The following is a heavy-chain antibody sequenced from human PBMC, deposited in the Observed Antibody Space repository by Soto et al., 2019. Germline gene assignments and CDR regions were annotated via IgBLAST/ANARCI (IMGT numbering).Heavy chain of an antibody. J-gene: IGHJ4*02. D-gene: IGHD6-6*01. CDR1: GFTFSFYP. CDR2: ISSSAGTT. V-gene: IGHV3-23*01. CDR3: ASREEARPF. Sequence: VGSLRLSCAASGFTFSFYPMSWVRQAPGKGLEWVSGISSSAGTTYYADPVKGRFTISIDRSTNHFSLRLYSVTAADTAVYYCASREEARPFWGQGTLVTVSS.